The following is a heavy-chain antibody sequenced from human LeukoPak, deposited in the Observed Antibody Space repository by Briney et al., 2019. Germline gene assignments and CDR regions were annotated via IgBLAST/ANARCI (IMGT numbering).Heavy chain of an antibody. CDR2: IYYSGST. J-gene: IGHJ4*02. V-gene: IGHV4-59*08. D-gene: IGHD5-18*01. CDR3: ARGGYSYGLVDY. CDR1: GGSISSYY. Sequence: SETLSLTCTVSGGSISSYYWSWIRQPPGKGLEWIGYIYYSGSTNYNPSLKSRVTISVDTSKNQFSLKLSSVTAADTAVYYCARGGYSYGLVDYWGQGTLVTVSS.